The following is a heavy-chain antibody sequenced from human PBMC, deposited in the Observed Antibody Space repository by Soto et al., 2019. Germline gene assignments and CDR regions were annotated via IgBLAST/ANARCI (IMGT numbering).Heavy chain of an antibody. Sequence: GGSLRLSCAASGFTFSSYWMSWVRQAPGKGLEWVANIKQDGSEKYYVDSVKGRFTISRDNAKNSLYLQMNSLRAEDTAVYYCARDGFSSSSWYNKYWGQGTLVTVSS. CDR2: IKQDGSEK. CDR1: GFTFSSYW. D-gene: IGHD6-13*01. J-gene: IGHJ4*02. CDR3: ARDGFSSSSWYNKY. V-gene: IGHV3-7*01.